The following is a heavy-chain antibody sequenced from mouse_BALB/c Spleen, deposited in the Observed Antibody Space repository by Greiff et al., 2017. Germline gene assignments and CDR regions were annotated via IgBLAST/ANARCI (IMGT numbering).Heavy chain of an antibody. CDR1: GYSITSGYY. J-gene: IGHJ3*01. V-gene: IGHV3-6*02. Sequence: QSGPGLVKPSQSLSLTCSVTGYSITSGYYWNWIRQFPGNKLEWMGYISYDGSNNYNPSLKNRISITRDTSKNQFFLKLNSVTTEDTATYYCARKHDWFAYWGQGTLVTVSA. CDR2: ISYDGSN. CDR3: ARKHDWFAY.